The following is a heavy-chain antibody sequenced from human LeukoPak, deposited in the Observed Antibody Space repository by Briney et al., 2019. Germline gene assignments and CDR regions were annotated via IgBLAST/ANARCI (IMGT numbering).Heavy chain of an antibody. CDR3: AMSYDTNFDY. D-gene: IGHD3-3*01. CDR1: GGSIRGYY. Sequence: SETLSLACPVSGGSIRGYYWSWIRQPPGKGLEWIGYIYFSGSTSYNPSLKSRVTISVDRSKNQFSLKLSSVAAADTAVYYCAMSYDTNFDYWGQGTLVTVSS. CDR2: IYFSGST. J-gene: IGHJ4*02. V-gene: IGHV4-59*01.